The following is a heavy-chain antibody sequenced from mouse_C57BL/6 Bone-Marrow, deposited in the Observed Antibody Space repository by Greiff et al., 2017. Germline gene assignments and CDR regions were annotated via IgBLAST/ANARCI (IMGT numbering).Heavy chain of an antibody. CDR3: DRDYGNFLYAMDY. CDR2: IDPANGNT. D-gene: IGHD2-1*01. V-gene: IGHV14-3*01. J-gene: IGHJ4*01. Sequence: VQLQQPVAELVRPGASVTLSCTASGFNIKNTYMHWVKQRPEQGLEWIGRIDPANGNTKYAPKFQGKATITADTSSNTAYLQLSSLTSEDTAIYYCDRDYGNFLYAMDYWGQGTSVTVSS. CDR1: GFNIKNTY.